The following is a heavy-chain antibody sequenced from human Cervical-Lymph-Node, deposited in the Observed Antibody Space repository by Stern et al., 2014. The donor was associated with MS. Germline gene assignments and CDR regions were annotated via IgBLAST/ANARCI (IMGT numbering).Heavy chain of an antibody. D-gene: IGHD3-10*01. J-gene: IGHJ6*02. CDR3: AKGPLEGVGSVTYFYGLDV. V-gene: IGHV4-31*03. CDR1: GASIGIGTYY. Sequence: QLQLQESGPGLVKPSQTLSLTCSVSGASIGIGTYYWSWIRQVPGKGLEWIGNICCSGTSFYNPSLKSRLSTSVDTSKNQFSLKMDSVTAADTAVYYCAKGPLEGVGSVTYFYGLDVWGQGTTVIVSS. CDR2: ICCSGTS.